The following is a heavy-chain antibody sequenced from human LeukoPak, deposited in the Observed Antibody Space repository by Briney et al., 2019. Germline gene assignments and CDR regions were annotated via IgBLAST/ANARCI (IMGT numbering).Heavy chain of an antibody. D-gene: IGHD3-16*02. CDR2: INTDGSRT. Sequence: GGSLGLSCAASGFTFNSYWIHWVRQAPGKGLVWVSRINTDGSRTNYADSVKGRFAISRDDAKNTVHLQMYSLGAEDSAVYYCVRGASLAYYMDVWGKGTTVTVSS. CDR3: VRGASLAYYMDV. CDR1: GFTFNSYW. J-gene: IGHJ6*03. V-gene: IGHV3-74*01.